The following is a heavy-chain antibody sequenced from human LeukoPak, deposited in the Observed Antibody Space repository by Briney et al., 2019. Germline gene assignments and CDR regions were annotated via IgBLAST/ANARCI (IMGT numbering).Heavy chain of an antibody. V-gene: IGHV4-59*11. CDR3: AREGGIWFGEFPYSDY. D-gene: IGHD3-10*01. Sequence: PSETLSLTCTVSGGSITSHYWSWIRQPPGKGLEWIGYMYYTGSTNYNPSLKSRVTISVDTSKNQFSLKLSSVTAADTAVYYCAREGGIWFGEFPYSDYWGQGTRVTVSS. CDR2: MYYTGST. J-gene: IGHJ4*02. CDR1: GGSITSHY.